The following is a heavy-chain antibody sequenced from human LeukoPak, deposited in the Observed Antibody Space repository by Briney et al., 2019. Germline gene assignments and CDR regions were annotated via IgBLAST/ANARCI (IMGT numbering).Heavy chain of an antibody. CDR2: INPNSGGT. CDR3: ARGHYDILTGYDSPHFDY. Sequence: ASVKVSCKASGYTFTGYYMHWVRQAPGQGLEWMGRINPNSGGTNYAQKFQGRVTMTRDTSISTAYMELSRLRSDGTAVYYCARGHYDILTGYDSPHFDYWGQGTLVTVSS. D-gene: IGHD3-9*01. V-gene: IGHV1-2*06. J-gene: IGHJ4*02. CDR1: GYTFTGYY.